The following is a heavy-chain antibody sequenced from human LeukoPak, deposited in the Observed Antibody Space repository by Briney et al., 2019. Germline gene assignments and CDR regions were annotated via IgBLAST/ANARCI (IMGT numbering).Heavy chain of an antibody. V-gene: IGHV4-59*08. D-gene: IGHD3-16*02. CDR3: ARHIGGGIEDMDV. CDR2: IYVTGT. Sequence: PSETLSLTRTVSGGSIGTYYWRWIRQSPGTRLEWIGYIYVTGTRYNPYLQSRVTISVDRSRNQFFLKMSSVTAADTAVYYCARHIGGGIEDMDVWGKGTKVIVYS. J-gene: IGHJ6*03. CDR1: GGSIGTYY.